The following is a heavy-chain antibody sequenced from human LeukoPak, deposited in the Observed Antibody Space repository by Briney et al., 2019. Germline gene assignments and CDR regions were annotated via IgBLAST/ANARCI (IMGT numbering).Heavy chain of an antibody. CDR2: VIPILGIA. J-gene: IGHJ4*02. D-gene: IGHD2-2*01. Sequence: ASVKVSCKASGGTFSSYTISWVRQAPGQGLGWMGRVIPILGIANYAQKFQGRVTITADKSTSTAYMELSSLRSEDTAVYYCAREEDIVVVPAARLSSYFDYWGQGTLVTVSS. CDR3: AREEDIVVVPAARLSSYFDY. V-gene: IGHV1-69*04. CDR1: GGTFSSYT.